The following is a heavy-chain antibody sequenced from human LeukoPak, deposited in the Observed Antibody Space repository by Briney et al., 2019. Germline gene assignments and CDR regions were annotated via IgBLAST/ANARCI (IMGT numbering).Heavy chain of an antibody. CDR2: IYYSGST. Sequence: PSETLSLTCTVSGGSISSYYWSWIRQPPGKGLEWIGYIYYSGSTNYNPSLKSRVTISVDTSKNQFSLKLGSVTAADTAVYYCARDGYGYCSGGSCVGAFDIWGQGTMVTVSS. CDR1: GGSISSYY. D-gene: IGHD2-15*01. CDR3: ARDGYGYCSGGSCVGAFDI. V-gene: IGHV4-59*01. J-gene: IGHJ3*02.